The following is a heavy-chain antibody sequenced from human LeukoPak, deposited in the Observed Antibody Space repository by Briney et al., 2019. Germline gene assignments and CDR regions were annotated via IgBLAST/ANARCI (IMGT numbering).Heavy chain of an antibody. CDR1: GGTFSIYA. CDR3: ARGVRIQLWSSRIIYYYYYYMDV. CDR2: IIPIFGTA. Sequence: ASVKVSCKASGGTFSIYAISWVRQAPGQGLEWMGGIIPIFGTANYAQKFQGRVTMIRNTSISTAYMELSSLRSEDTAVYYCARGVRIQLWSSRIIYYYYYYMDVWGKGTTVTISS. J-gene: IGHJ6*03. D-gene: IGHD5-18*01. V-gene: IGHV1-69*05.